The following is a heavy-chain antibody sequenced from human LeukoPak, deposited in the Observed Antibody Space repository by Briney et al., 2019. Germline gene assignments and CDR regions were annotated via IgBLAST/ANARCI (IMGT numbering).Heavy chain of an antibody. D-gene: IGHD4-17*01. CDR2: ISTSSSTI. Sequence: PGESLRLSCAAPRFTFSSYSLNWVRQAPGKGLEWISYISTSSSTIYYADAAKGRFTISRDNAKNSLYLQMNSLRDEDTAVYYCARDGHGDYLFDYWGQGTLVTVSS. CDR1: RFTFSSYS. CDR3: ARDGHGDYLFDY. J-gene: IGHJ4*02. V-gene: IGHV3-48*02.